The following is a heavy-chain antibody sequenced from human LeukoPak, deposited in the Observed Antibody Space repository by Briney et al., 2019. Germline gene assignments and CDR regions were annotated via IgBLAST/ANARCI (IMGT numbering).Heavy chain of an antibody. CDR2: IKSDGSST. V-gene: IGHV3-74*01. Sequence: GGSLRLSCAASGFTFSSYWMHWVRHAPGKGLVWVSRIKSDGSSTTYADSVKGRFTISRDNAKNTLYLQMNSLRAEGTAVYYCATNYYGSGPDHWGQGTLVTVSS. CDR1: GFTFSSYW. J-gene: IGHJ4*02. CDR3: ATNYYGSGPDH. D-gene: IGHD3-10*01.